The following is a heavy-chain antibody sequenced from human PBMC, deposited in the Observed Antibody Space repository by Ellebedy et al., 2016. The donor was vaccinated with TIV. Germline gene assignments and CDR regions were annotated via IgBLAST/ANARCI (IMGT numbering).Heavy chain of an antibody. J-gene: IGHJ3*01. CDR1: GISFNFYW. V-gene: IGHV3-74*01. Sequence: GGSLRLXCGTSGISFNFYWMHWVRQVPGKGLVWVARINGDGSSLDYADAVRGRFTISRDNANNTLYLQMSGLRAEDSGLYYCVRIPWSSDFTLDLWGQGTMVSVSS. CDR2: INGDGSSL. D-gene: IGHD3/OR15-3a*01. CDR3: VRIPWSSDFTLDL.